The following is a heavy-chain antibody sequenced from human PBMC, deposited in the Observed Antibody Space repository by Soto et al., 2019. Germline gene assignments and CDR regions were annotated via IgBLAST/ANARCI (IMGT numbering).Heavy chain of an antibody. CDR2: FSWDGSST. D-gene: IGHD3-16*01. CDR1: GFPFNDYS. J-gene: IGHJ6*02. Sequence: EVQLVESGGVVVQPGGSLRLSCAASGFPFNDYSMHWVRQPPGKGLEWVSLFSWDGSSTYYADSVKGRFTISRDNSKNSLYLLMNSLRTEVTALYYCAKAMGGYYYGMDVWGQGTTVTVSS. V-gene: IGHV3-43*01. CDR3: AKAMGGYYYGMDV.